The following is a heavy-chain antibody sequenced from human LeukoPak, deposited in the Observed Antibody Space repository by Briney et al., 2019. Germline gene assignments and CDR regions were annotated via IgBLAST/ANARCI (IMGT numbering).Heavy chain of an antibody. CDR3: ARNEWELGTVDY. D-gene: IGHD1-26*01. V-gene: IGHV3-9*01. CDR1: GFTFDYYA. J-gene: IGHJ4*02. Sequence: GGSLILSCAASGFTFDYYAMHWVGPDPGNGLAWVSGISWNSGSIGYADSVKGRFTISRDNAKNSLYLQMNSLRAEDTAVYYCARNEWELGTVDYWGQGTLVTVSS. CDR2: ISWNSGSI.